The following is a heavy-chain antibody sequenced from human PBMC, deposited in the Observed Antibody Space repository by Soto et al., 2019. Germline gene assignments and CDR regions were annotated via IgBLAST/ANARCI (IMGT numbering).Heavy chain of an antibody. D-gene: IGHD4-17*01. CDR1: GGSISSYY. CDR3: ARSDYGGGFDY. J-gene: IGHJ4*02. CDR2: IYYSGST. V-gene: IGHV4-59*01. Sequence: SETLSLTCTVSGGSISSYYWSWIRQPPGKGPEWIGYIYYSGSTNYNPSLKSRVTISVDTSKNQFSLKLSSVTAADTAVYYCARSDYGGGFDYWGQGXLVTVYS.